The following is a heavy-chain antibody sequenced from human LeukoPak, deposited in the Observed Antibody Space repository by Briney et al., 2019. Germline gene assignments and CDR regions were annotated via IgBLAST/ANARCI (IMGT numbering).Heavy chain of an antibody. D-gene: IGHD1-26*01. J-gene: IGHJ5*02. Sequence: GGSLRLSCAASGFTFSSYGMHWVRQAPGKGLEWVAVISYDGSNKYYADSVKGRFTISRDNPKNTLYLQMNSLRPEDTALYYCARESHEGATRAYNWFDPWGQGTLVTVSS. CDR2: ISYDGSNK. CDR1: GFTFSSYG. V-gene: IGHV3-30*03. CDR3: ARESHEGATRAYNWFDP.